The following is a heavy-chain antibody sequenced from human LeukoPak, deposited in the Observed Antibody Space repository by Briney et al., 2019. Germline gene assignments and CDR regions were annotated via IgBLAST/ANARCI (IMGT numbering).Heavy chain of an antibody. V-gene: IGHV3-48*03. J-gene: IGHJ4*02. D-gene: IGHD3-10*01. CDR2: ISASGTLT. CDR3: VGDYYGSGSYYNSH. CDR1: GFSFSSYE. Sequence: GGSLRLSCAASGFSFSSYEMNWVRQAPGKGLEWISYISASGTLTHYADSVEGRFTISRDNAKNSLFLQMNSLRAEDTAVYYCVGDYYGSGSYYNSHWGQGTLVTVSS.